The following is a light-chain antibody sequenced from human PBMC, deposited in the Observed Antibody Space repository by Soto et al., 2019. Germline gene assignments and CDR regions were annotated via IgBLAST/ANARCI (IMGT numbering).Light chain of an antibody. V-gene: IGKV1-5*01. CDR3: QQGYNFPRA. CDR1: QSISSW. CDR2: DAS. Sequence: DMQMTHSPSTLSASVGDRVTITCRASQSISSWLAWYQQKPGKAPKLLIYDASSLESGVPSRFSGSGSGTDFTLTINSLQPEDFATYYCQQGYNFPRAFGQGTKVDIK. J-gene: IGKJ1*01.